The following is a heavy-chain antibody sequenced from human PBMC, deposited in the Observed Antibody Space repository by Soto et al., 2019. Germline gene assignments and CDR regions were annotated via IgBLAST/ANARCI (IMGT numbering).Heavy chain of an antibody. J-gene: IGHJ4*02. Sequence: PSETLSLTCTASGDSIRSSYWSWVRQPPGRGLEWIGYVYHTGTTNSNPSLKSRVTISADTSKNLFSLKLISVTPADTAVYFCARDMSGGSSWYEFDSWGPGTLVTVSS. CDR2: VYHTGTT. CDR1: GDSIRSSY. V-gene: IGHV4-59*01. CDR3: ARDMSGGSSWYEFDS. D-gene: IGHD6-13*01.